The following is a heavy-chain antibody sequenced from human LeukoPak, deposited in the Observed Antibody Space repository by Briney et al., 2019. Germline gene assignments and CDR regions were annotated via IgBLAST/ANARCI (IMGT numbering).Heavy chain of an antibody. J-gene: IGHJ4*02. CDR2: INPKNGGT. V-gene: IGHV1-2*02. Sequence: ASVTVSCTASGYTFTGYHMHWVRQAPGQGLEWMGWINPKNGGTNYAQKFQGRVTMTRDTSINTAFMELSRLNSDDTAVYFCARDGYGGNSFDYWGQGTLVTVSS. CDR3: ARDGYGGNSFDY. D-gene: IGHD4-23*01. CDR1: GYTFTGYH.